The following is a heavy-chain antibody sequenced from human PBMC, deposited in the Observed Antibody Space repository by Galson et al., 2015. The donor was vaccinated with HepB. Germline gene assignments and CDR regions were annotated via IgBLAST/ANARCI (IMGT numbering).Heavy chain of an antibody. CDR3: ARVGATGPFDC. CDR2: YSGSP. D-gene: IGHD1-26*01. V-gene: IGHV4-31*02. J-gene: IGHJ4*02. Sequence: YSGSPYYNPSLKSRVTMSVDTSKNQFSLKLSSVTAADTAVYYCARVGATGPFDCWGQGTLVTVSS.